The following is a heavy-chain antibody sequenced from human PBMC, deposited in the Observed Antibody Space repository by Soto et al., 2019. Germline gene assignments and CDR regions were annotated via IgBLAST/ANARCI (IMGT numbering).Heavy chain of an antibody. D-gene: IGHD3-3*01. CDR1: VGSFSGYY. J-gene: IGHJ5*02. CDR2: INHSGST. CDR3: ARGLDFQHNFWRNNRFDP. V-gene: IGHV4-34*02. Sequence: QQQLQQWGAGLLKPSETLSLTCAVYVGSFSGYYWSWIRHPPGKGLEWIGEINHSGSTNYNPSLNGRVTVVMDVAKNLVSMNLDPEAAADTSVYYCARGLDFQHNFWRNNRFDPCVQRTLVTVSA.